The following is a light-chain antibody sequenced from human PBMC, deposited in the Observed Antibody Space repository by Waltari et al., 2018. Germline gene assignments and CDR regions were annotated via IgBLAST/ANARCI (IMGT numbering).Light chain of an antibody. CDR3: QVWDSSNDHPVV. CDR2: YDS. V-gene: IGLV3-21*04. Sequence: SYVLTQPPSVSVAPGKTARVICGGNDIGSQTVHWYQQKPGQAPVVVISYDSDRHSVFPVRFAGSNAGATATLTIRRVEAGDDADYYCQVWDSSNDHPVVFGGGTKLTVL. CDR1: DIGSQT. J-gene: IGLJ2*01.